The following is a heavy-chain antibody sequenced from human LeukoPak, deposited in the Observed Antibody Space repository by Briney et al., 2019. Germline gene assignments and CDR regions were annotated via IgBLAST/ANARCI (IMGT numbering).Heavy chain of an antibody. V-gene: IGHV4-59*01. D-gene: IGHD4-23*01. J-gene: IGHJ6*03. Sequence: SETLSLTCTVSGGSIRSYYCSWIRQPPGKGLEWIGYIYYSGNTTYNPSLKSRVTISVDTSKNQSSLKLSSVTAVDTAVYYCARTDYGGNPGVPGDYYMGVWGKGTTVTVSS. CDR3: ARTDYGGNPGVPGDYYMGV. CDR1: GGSIRSYY. CDR2: IYYSGNT.